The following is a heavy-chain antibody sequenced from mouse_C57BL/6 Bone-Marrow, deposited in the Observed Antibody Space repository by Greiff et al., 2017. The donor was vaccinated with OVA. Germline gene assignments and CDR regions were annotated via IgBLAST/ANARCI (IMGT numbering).Heavy chain of an antibody. D-gene: IGHD1-1*01. Sequence: QVQLQQSGAELVKPGASVKLSCKASGYTFTSYWMQWVKQRPGQGLEWIGEIDPSDSYTNYNQKFKGKATLTVDTSSSTAYMQLSSLTSEDSAVYYCARGATTVVGDYWGQGTTLTVSS. CDR3: ARGATTVVGDY. CDR1: GYTFTSYW. CDR2: IDPSDSYT. V-gene: IGHV1-50*01. J-gene: IGHJ2*01.